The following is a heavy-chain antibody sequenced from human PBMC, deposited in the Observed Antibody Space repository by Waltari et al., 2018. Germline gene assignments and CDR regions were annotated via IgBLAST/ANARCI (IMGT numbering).Heavy chain of an antibody. Sequence: EVQLVESGGGLVQPWGSLRLSCAASGFTISSYWMHWVSQATGKGLVWVSRINSDGSSTSYADSVKGRFTISRDNAKNTLYLQMNSLRAEDTAMYYCARDYGGYGKYYAFDIWGQGTMVTVSS. V-gene: IGHV3-74*01. D-gene: IGHD4-17*01. J-gene: IGHJ3*02. CDR3: ARDYGGYGKYYAFDI. CDR1: GFTISSYW. CDR2: INSDGSST.